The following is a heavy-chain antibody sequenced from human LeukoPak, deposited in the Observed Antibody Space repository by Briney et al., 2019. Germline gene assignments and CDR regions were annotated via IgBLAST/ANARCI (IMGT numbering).Heavy chain of an antibody. Sequence: KTGGSLRLSCAASGFAFISYSINWVRQAPGKGLEWGSSTSSGSDYIYYADSMKGRFSTSRDNAKNSLYLQVNSLTVEDTAVYYCARGHSGSYQRTDAFDIWGQGTMVTVSS. D-gene: IGHD1-26*01. CDR1: GFAFISYS. CDR3: ARGHSGSYQRTDAFDI. J-gene: IGHJ3*02. CDR2: TSSGSDYI. V-gene: IGHV3-21*01.